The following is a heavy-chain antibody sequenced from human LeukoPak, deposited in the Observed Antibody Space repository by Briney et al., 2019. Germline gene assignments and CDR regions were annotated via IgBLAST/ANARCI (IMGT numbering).Heavy chain of an antibody. V-gene: IGHV3-11*01. J-gene: IGHJ3*02. CDR2: ISSSGSTI. D-gene: IGHD2-2*01. Sequence: GGSLRLSCAASGFTFSDYYMSWIRQAPGKGLEWVLYISSSGSTIYYADSVKGRFTISRDNAKNSLYLQMNSLRAEDTAVYYCANIPAAIAGAFDIWGQGTMVTVSS. CDR1: GFTFSDYY. CDR3: ANIPAAIAGAFDI.